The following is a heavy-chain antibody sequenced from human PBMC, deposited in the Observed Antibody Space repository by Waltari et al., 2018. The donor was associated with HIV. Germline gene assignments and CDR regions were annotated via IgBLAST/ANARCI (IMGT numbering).Heavy chain of an antibody. V-gene: IGHV1-8*01. CDR3: ARRYDSGTNIAGY. CDR1: GYTFTSYD. Sequence: QVQLVQSGAEVKKPGASVKVSCKASGYTFTSYDINWVRQATGQGLEWMGCMNPNSGNTCYAQKFQGIVTMTRNTSISTAYMELSGLRSEDTAVYYCARRYDSGTNIAGYWGQGTLVTVSS. D-gene: IGHD3-10*01. J-gene: IGHJ4*02. CDR2: MNPNSGNT.